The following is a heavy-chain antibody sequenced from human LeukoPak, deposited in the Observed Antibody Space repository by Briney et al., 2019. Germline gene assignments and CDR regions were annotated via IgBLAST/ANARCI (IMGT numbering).Heavy chain of an antibody. CDR2: IYSSGTP. Sequence: SETLSLTCTVSGVSISRYYWSWIRQPAGKGLEWIGRIYSSGTPNYNPSLKSRVAMSVDTSKSQLSLRLSSVTAADTAVYYCARDGRDCSGGSCFDWGQGTLVTVSS. D-gene: IGHD2-15*01. CDR3: ARDGRDCSGGSCFD. V-gene: IGHV4-4*07. CDR1: GVSISRYY. J-gene: IGHJ4*02.